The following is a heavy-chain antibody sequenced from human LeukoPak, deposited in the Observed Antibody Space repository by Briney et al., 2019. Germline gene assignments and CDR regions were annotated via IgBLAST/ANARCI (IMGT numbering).Heavy chain of an antibody. D-gene: IGHD1-26*01. Sequence: GKSLRLSCAASGFTFSDYAMTWVRQSPGKGLEWVAGISGSGGSSYYPDSMKGRFTISRDNSKNTLYLQMNSLRAEDTALYYCVKDLGEWELLLGGYWGQGTLVTVSS. CDR1: GFTFSDYA. CDR2: ISGSGGSS. CDR3: VKDLGEWELLLGGY. J-gene: IGHJ4*02. V-gene: IGHV3-23*01.